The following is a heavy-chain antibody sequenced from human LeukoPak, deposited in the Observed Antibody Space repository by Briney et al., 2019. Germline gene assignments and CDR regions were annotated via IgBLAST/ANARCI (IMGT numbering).Heavy chain of an antibody. Sequence: PGGSLRLSCAASGFTFDRSAMNWVRQAPGKGLEWVSASGTDGDTYYADSVKGRFTISRDNSKNTLYLQMTSLRAEDTAVYYCAKELYYYDSSGYYLYYFDYWGQGTLVTVSS. CDR2: SGTDGDT. V-gene: IGHV3-23*01. CDR1: GFTFDRSA. D-gene: IGHD3-22*01. CDR3: AKELYYYDSSGYYLYYFDY. J-gene: IGHJ4*02.